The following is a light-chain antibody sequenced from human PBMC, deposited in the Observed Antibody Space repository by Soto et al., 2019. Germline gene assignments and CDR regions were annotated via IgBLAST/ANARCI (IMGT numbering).Light chain of an antibody. Sequence: DVQMTQSPSSLSASVGDRVTITCRASQSITTYLNWYRQKPGKAPKLLIYAASSLQSGVPSRFSGSGSETEFTLSISSLQPEDFATYFCQQIYSAPHTFGGGTKVEIK. CDR1: QSITTY. CDR2: AAS. V-gene: IGKV1-39*01. J-gene: IGKJ4*01. CDR3: QQIYSAPHT.